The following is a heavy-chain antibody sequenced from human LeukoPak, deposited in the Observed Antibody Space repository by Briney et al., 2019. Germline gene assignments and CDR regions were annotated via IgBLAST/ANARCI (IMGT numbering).Heavy chain of an antibody. V-gene: IGHV4-31*03. J-gene: IGHJ6*02. CDR1: YGSISSGGYY. Sequence: SETLSLTCTVSYGSISSGGYYWSWIRQHPGKGLEWIGYIYHSGGTNYNPSLKSRVTISVDPSMNQFSLRLSSVTAADTAVYYCAGLHDSSGYYPEYNGMDVWGQGTTVTVSS. CDR2: IYHSGGT. CDR3: AGLHDSSGYYPEYNGMDV. D-gene: IGHD3-22*01.